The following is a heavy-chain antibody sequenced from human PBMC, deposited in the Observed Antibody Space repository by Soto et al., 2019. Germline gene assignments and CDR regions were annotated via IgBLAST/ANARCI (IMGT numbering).Heavy chain of an antibody. CDR3: ARARVDSSSAKEYYFDY. V-gene: IGHV4-34*01. CDR2: INHSGST. J-gene: IGHJ4*02. D-gene: IGHD6-6*01. Sequence: QVQLQQWGAGLLKPSETLSLTCAVYGGSFSGYYWSWIRQPPGKGLEWIGEINHSGSTNYNPSLKSRVTISVDTPKNQFSLKLSSVTAADTAVYYCARARVDSSSAKEYYFDYWGQGTLVTVSS. CDR1: GGSFSGYY.